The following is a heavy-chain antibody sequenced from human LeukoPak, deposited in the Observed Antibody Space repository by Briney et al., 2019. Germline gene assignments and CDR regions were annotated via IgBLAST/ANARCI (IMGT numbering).Heavy chain of an antibody. CDR3: ARTHPDSSGWSKPTPGYYMDI. Sequence: ASVKVSCKASGHTFTSYGISWVRQAPGQGLEWMGWISAYNGNTNYAQKLQGRVTMTTDTSTSTAYMELRSLRSDDTAVYYCARTHPDSSGWSKPTPGYYMDIWGKGTTVTVSS. V-gene: IGHV1-18*01. D-gene: IGHD6-19*01. CDR2: ISAYNGNT. CDR1: GHTFTSYG. J-gene: IGHJ6*03.